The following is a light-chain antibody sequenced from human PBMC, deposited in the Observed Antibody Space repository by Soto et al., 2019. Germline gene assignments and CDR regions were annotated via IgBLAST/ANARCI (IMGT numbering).Light chain of an antibody. J-gene: IGKJ1*01. CDR2: AAS. V-gene: IGKV1-9*01. Sequence: DIQLTQSPSFLSASVGDRVTITCRASQGISSYLAWYQQKPGKAPKLLIYAASTLQSGVPSRFSGSGSGTEFTLTISSLQPEDLATYYCLQHHAYPRTFGQGTKVEIK. CDR1: QGISSY. CDR3: LQHHAYPRT.